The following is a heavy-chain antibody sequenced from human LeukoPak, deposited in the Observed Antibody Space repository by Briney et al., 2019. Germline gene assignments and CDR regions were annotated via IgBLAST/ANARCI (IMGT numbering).Heavy chain of an antibody. D-gene: IGHD2-2*03. J-gene: IGHJ4*02. CDR2: IYYSGDT. CDR3: ARQGDGYCSSTSCLYTFDY. Sequence: SETLSLTCAVSGGSISTTSYFWGWIRQPPGKGLEWIASIYYSGDTYYSPSLKSRVTISEDTSKNQFSLNLNSVTPADTAVYYCARQGDGYCSSTSCLYTFDYWGQGILVTVSS. CDR1: GGSISTTSYF. V-gene: IGHV4-39*01.